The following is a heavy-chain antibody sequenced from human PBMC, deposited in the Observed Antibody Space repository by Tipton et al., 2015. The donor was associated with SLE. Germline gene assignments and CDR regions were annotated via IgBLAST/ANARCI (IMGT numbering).Heavy chain of an antibody. CDR2: VSHTAGT. J-gene: IGHJ6*02. V-gene: IGHV4-34*03. CDR3: WGYYNYGMDV. Sequence: TLSLTCAVDGGSFSGYFWTWIRQPPGKGLEWIGEVSHTAGTDYNPALKSRVSISVDRSRNQFSLKLSSVTPADTAVYYCWGYYNYGMDVWGQGTTVTVSS. D-gene: IGHD7-27*01. CDR1: GGSFSGYF.